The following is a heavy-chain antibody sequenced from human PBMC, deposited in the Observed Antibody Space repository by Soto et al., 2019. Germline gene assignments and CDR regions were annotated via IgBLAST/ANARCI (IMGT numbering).Heavy chain of an antibody. Sequence: QVQLVQSGAEVKKPGSSVKVSCKASGGTFSSYAISWVRQAPGQGLEWMGGIIPIFGTANYAQKFQARVTIPADESTSTAYMELSSLRSEDTAVYYCARDRGPSSGYYPYWFDHWGQGTLVTVSS. CDR2: IIPIFGTA. D-gene: IGHD3-22*01. CDR1: GGTFSSYA. V-gene: IGHV1-69*12. J-gene: IGHJ5*02. CDR3: ARDRGPSSGYYPYWFDH.